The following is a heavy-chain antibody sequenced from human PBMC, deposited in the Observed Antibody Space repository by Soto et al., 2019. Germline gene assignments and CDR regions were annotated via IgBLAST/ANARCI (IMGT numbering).Heavy chain of an antibody. Sequence: EVQLVESGGGLVQPGGSLRLSCAASGFTFSSYSMNWVRQAPGKGLEWFSYISSGSSTIYYADSVKGRFTISRDNAKNSLYPQVNTLRAEDTAVYYCARRGGISFDYWGQGTLVTVSS. CDR1: GFTFSSYS. J-gene: IGHJ4*02. V-gene: IGHV3-48*01. CDR3: ARRGGISFDY. CDR2: ISSGSSTI.